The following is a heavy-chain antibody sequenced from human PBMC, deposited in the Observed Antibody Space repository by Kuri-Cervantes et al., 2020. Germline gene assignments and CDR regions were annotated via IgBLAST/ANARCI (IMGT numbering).Heavy chain of an antibody. Sequence: ESLKISCAVSGYSIRSGSYWGWIRQSPRLGLQWIGSVFHSGSTFYNPSLESRLTISVDTSKNQFSLKLTSVTAADTAVYYCAKRNSSSWADPFDIWGQGTMVTVSS. J-gene: IGHJ3*02. V-gene: IGHV4-38-2*01. CDR1: GYSIRSGSY. CDR3: AKRNSSSWADPFDI. CDR2: VFHSGST. D-gene: IGHD6-13*01.